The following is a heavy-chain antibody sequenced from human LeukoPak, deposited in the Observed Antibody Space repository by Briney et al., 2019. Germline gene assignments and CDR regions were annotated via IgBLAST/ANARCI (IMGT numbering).Heavy chain of an antibody. CDR3: VGYCSSTSCYEGHWFDP. CDR1: GFTCSTYA. V-gene: IGHV3-30*04. D-gene: IGHD2-2*01. J-gene: IGHJ5*02. Sequence: PGGSLRLSCAASGFTCSTYAMHWVRQAPGKGLEWVALISYDGSNKDYSDSVKGRFTISRDNSKNTLYLQMNSLRAEDTAIYYCVGYCSSTSCYEGHWFDPWGQGTLVTVSS. CDR2: ISYDGSNK.